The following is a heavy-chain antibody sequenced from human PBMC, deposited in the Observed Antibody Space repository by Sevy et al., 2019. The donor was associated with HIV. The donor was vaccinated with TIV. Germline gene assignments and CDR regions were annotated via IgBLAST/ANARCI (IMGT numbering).Heavy chain of an antibody. Sequence: GGSLRLSCAASGFDFSIYSMSWVRQAPGKGLEWVSTLSFGCGKINYADSVKGRFTISKDNSKSSVYLQMNNMRVEDTAVYYCAREGCSKPHDYWGQGTLVTVSS. J-gene: IGHJ4*02. D-gene: IGHD2-2*01. V-gene: IGHV3-23*01. CDR3: AREGCSKPHDY. CDR1: GFDFSIYS. CDR2: LSFGCGKI.